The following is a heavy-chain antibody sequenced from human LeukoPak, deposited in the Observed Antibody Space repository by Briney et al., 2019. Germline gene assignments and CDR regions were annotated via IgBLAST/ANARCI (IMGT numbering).Heavy chain of an antibody. D-gene: IGHD1-26*01. CDR1: GFIFSTYA. V-gene: IGHV3-23*01. CDR3: VSQSYSGSDKYYFDY. Sequence: GGSLRLSCATSGFIFSTYAMSWIRQAPGKGLEWVSIITGGGERTYYADSVKGRFTVSRDNSKNTLCLQMTSLRAEDTAVYYCVSQSYSGSDKYYFDYWGQGTLVAVSS. J-gene: IGHJ4*02. CDR2: ITGGGERT.